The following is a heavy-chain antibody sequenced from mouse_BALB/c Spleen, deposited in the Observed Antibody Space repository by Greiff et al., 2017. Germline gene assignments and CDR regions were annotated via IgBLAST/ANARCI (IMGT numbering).Heavy chain of an antibody. CDR3: ARGGDLDWFAY. CDR2: ISSGGST. V-gene: IGHV5-6-5*01. Sequence: EVQLVESGGGLVKPGGSLKLSCAASGFTFSSYAMSWVRQTPEKRLEWVASISSGGSTYYPDSVKGRFTISRDNARNILYLQMSSLRSEDTAMYYCARGGDLDWFAYWGQGTLVTVSA. CDR1: GFTFSSYA. J-gene: IGHJ3*01.